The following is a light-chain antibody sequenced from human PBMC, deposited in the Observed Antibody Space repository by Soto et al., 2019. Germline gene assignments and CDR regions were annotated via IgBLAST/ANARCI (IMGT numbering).Light chain of an antibody. Sequence: ETELTQTPATLSVSPGERATLFCRARQSVYVKLAWYQHKPGQSPRLLIYGASTRATGVPARFSGNGSVTEFTLTISSLQAKESAGYYGHQYNNLPPGTVGPGTNVEIK. CDR2: GAS. CDR3: HQYNNLPPGT. J-gene: IGKJ1*01. V-gene: IGKV3-15*01. CDR1: QSVYVK.